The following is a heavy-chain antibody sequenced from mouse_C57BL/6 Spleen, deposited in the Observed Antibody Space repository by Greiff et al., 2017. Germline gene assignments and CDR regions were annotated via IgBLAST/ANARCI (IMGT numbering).Heavy chain of an antibody. V-gene: IGHV1-85*01. Sequence: QAQLQQSGPELVKPGASVKLSCKASGYTFTSYDINWVKQRPGQGLEWIGWIYPRDGSTKYTEKFKGKATLTVDTSSSTAYIELHRLTSEASAVYFCARSVHYGSSPCASWGHGTLVTGAA. CDR2: IYPRDGST. CDR3: ARSVHYGSSPCAS. J-gene: IGHJ3*01. CDR1: GYTFTSYD. D-gene: IGHD1-1*01.